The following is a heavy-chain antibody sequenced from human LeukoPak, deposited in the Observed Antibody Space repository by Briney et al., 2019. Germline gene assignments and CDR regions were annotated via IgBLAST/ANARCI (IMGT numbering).Heavy chain of an antibody. CDR2: IGSSSRYR. CDR3: ARDLGGYYYDSHR. J-gene: IGHJ4*02. V-gene: IGHV3-21*01. D-gene: IGHD3-22*01. Sequence: PGGSLRLSCAASGFTFSTYSMNWVRQAPGKGLEWVSSIGSSSRYRYYADSVKGRFTISRDNAKNTLYLQMNSLRAEDTAVYYCARDLGGYYYDSHRWGQGTLVTVSS. CDR1: GFTFSTYS.